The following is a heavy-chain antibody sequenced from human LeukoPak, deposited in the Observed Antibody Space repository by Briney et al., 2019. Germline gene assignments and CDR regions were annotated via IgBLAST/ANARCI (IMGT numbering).Heavy chain of an antibody. J-gene: IGHJ5*02. CDR3: ARAATSDYGDYSWFDP. D-gene: IGHD4-17*01. CDR1: GYTFTGYY. CDR2: INPNSGGT. V-gene: IGHV1-2*02. Sequence: PGASVKVSCKASGYTFTGYYMHWVRQAPGQGLEWMGWINPNSGGTNYAQKFQGRVTMTRDTSISTAYMELSRLRSDDTAAYYCARAATSDYGDYSWFDPWGQGTLVTVSS.